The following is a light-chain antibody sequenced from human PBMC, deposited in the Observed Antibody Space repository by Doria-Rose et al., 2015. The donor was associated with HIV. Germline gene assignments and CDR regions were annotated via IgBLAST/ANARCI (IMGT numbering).Light chain of an antibody. J-gene: IGKJ1*01. V-gene: IGKV3-20*01. Sequence: TQSPGTLSLSPGERATLSCRASQSFSSTYLAWYQQKPGQAPSLLIHDGSNRDTGIPDRLSASGSRTDFTLTINRLEPEDFALYYCHQYGTSWTFGQGTKVEI. CDR2: DGS. CDR1: QSFSSTY. CDR3: HQYGTSWT.